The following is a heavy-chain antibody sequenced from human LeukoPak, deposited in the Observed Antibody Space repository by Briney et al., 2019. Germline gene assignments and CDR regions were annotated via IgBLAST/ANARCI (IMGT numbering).Heavy chain of an antibody. CDR3: AKDGEVSWFGPESY. CDR2: ISLDGSNK. CDR1: GFTFSSYG. J-gene: IGHJ4*02. D-gene: IGHD3-10*01. Sequence: RSLRLSCAASGFTFSSYGMHWVRQAPGKGLEWVALISLDGSNKDYAESVKGRFTISRDSSKNTLYLQMNSLRAEDTAVYYCAKDGEVSWFGPESYWGQGTLVAVSS. V-gene: IGHV3-30*18.